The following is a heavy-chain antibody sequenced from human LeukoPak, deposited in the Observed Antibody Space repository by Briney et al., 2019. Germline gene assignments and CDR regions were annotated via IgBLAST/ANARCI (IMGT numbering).Heavy chain of an antibody. CDR1: GVSISSYY. CDR2: IYYTGDT. CDR3: ARGFQRHPKPNGFDI. V-gene: IGHV4-59*01. J-gene: IGHJ3*02. Sequence: PSETLSLTCTLSGVSISSYYWSWIRLPPGKALEWIANIYYTGDTNYNPSLQSRVTISVDASKGQFSLNLGSVTAADTAVYYCARGFQRHPKPNGFDIWGQGTMVTVSS.